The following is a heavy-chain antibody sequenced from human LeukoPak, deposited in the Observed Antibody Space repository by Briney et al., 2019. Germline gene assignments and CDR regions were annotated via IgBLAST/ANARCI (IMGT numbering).Heavy chain of an antibody. J-gene: IGHJ4*02. V-gene: IGHV3-73*01. D-gene: IGHD6-19*01. CDR3: TTRGIAVAGVDY. CDR1: GFTFSGSA. Sequence: GGSLRLSCAASGFTFSGSATHWVRQASGKGLEWVGRIRSKANSYATAYAASVKGRFTISRDDSKNTAYLQMNSLKTEDTAVYYCTTRGIAVAGVDYWGQGTLVTVSS. CDR2: IRSKANSYAT.